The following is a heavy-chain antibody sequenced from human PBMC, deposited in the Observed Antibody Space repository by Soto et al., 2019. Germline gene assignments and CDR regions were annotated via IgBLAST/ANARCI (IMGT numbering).Heavy chain of an antibody. V-gene: IGHV1-69*13. CDR3: ARGRGYSGDDHYYYFDMDV. D-gene: IGHD5-12*01. CDR2: SIPIFGTA. Sequence: SVKVSCKASGGTFNNYPITWVRQAPGEGLEWMGGSIPIFGTANYAQKFQGRVTISVDESTSTAYMELSSLRSEDTAVYYCARGRGYSGDDHYYYFDMDVWGQGTTVTVSS. J-gene: IGHJ6*02. CDR1: GGTFNNYP.